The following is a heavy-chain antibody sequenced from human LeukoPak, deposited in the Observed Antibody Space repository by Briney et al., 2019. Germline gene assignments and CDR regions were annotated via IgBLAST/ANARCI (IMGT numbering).Heavy chain of an antibody. J-gene: IGHJ2*01. CDR3: ASRWWYFDL. V-gene: IGHV3-33*03. CDR2: IWYDGSNE. D-gene: IGHD6-13*01. Sequence: PGGSLRLSCAASGFTLSTYVMHWVRQAPGKGLEWVAVIWYDGSNENYADSVKGRFTISRDNAKNTLYLQMNSLSDEDTALYYCASRWWYFDLWGRGTLVTVSS. CDR1: GFTLSTYV.